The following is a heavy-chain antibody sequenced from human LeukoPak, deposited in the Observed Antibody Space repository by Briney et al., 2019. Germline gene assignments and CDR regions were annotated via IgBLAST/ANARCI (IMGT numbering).Heavy chain of an antibody. CDR2: IYPGDFDT. V-gene: IGHV5-51*01. J-gene: IGHJ3*02. Sequence: GESLKISCKGSGYSFTTYWIGWVRQMPGKGLEWMGIIYPGDFDTRYSPSFQGQVIISADKSIRIAYLQWSSLKASDTAMYYCARRIPSAGDAFDIWGQGTMVTVSS. CDR3: ARRIPSAGDAFDI. CDR1: GYSFTTYW. D-gene: IGHD5-18*01.